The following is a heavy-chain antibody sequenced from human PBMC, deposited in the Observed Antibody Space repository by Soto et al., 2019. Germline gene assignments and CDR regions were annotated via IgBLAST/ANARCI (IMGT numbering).Heavy chain of an antibody. CDR2: FDPEDGET. CDR1: GYTLTELC. Sequence: ASVKVSCKVSGYTLTELCMQWVRQTXGXWLEWMGGFDPEDGETIYAQKFQGRVTMTEDTSTDTAYMELSSLRSEDTVVYYCSTPRRWELLGDYYGMDVWGQATTVTV. D-gene: IGHD1-26*01. J-gene: IGHJ6*02. CDR3: STPRRWELLGDYYGMDV. V-gene: IGHV1-24*01.